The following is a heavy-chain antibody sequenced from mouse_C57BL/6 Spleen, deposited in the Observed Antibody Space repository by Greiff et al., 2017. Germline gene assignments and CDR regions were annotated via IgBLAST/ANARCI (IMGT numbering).Heavy chain of an antibody. CDR2: INYDGSST. D-gene: IGHD1-1*01. J-gene: IGHJ2*01. CDR3: AREASSYFDY. Sequence: DVMLVESEEGLVQPGSSMKLSCTASGFTFSDYYMAWVRQVPEKGLEWVANINYDGSSTYYLDSLKSRFIISRDNAKNILYLQMSSLKSEDTATYYCAREASSYFDYWGQGTTLTVSS. V-gene: IGHV5-16*01. CDR1: GFTFSDYY.